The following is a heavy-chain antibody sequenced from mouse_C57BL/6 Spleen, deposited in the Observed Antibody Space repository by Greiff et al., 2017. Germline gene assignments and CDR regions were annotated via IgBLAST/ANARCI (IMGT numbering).Heavy chain of an antibody. Sequence: QVQLQESGPELVKPGASVKISCKASGYAFSSSWMNWVKQRPGQGLEWIGRIYPGDGDTNYNGKFKGKATLTADKSSSTAYMQLSSLTSEDSAVYYCARSGGGRSRFDYWGQGTTRTVSS. CDR3: ARSGGGRSRFDY. J-gene: IGHJ2*01. CDR2: IYPGDGDT. CDR1: GYAFSSSW. V-gene: IGHV1-82*01. D-gene: IGHD1-1*02.